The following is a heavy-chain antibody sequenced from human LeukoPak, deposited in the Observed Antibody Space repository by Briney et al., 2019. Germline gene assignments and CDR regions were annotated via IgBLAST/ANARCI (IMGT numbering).Heavy chain of an antibody. D-gene: IGHD5-18*01. Sequence: KTSETLSLTCSVSGDSLSTYHWNWIRKPPGKGLEWIGYMQSTGNSNYNPSLKSRVNIFIGTSKNQFVLNLRSVTAADTAVYYCARDKRHSYGRYFDPWGQGMLVTVSS. V-gene: IGHV4-59*01. J-gene: IGHJ4*02. CDR1: GDSLSTYH. CDR2: MQSTGNS. CDR3: ARDKRHSYGRYFDP.